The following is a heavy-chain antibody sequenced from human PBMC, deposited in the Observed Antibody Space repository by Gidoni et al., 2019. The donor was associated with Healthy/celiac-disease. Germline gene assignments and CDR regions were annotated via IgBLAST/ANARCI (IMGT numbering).Heavy chain of an antibody. J-gene: IGHJ2*01. V-gene: IGHV4-61*02. Sequence: QVQQQESGPGLGKPSPTLSHTCTVNGGSISSGSFYWSGIRNPAGTGLEWIGRFDTSGSTNYNPSLKSRVTISVDTSKSQFSLKLSSVTAADTAVYYCARDRYYSDSSGTPPGFDLLGRGTLVTVSS. CDR2: FDTSGST. D-gene: IGHD3-22*01. CDR3: ARDRYYSDSSGTPPGFDL. CDR1: GGSISSGSFY.